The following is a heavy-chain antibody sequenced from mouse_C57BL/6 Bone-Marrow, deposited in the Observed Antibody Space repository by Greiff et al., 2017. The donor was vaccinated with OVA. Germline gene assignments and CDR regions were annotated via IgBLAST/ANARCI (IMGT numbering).Heavy chain of an antibody. V-gene: IGHV5-12*01. CDR2: ISNGGGST. CDR3: AREIFMDY. J-gene: IGHJ4*01. CDR1: GFTFSDYY. Sequence: EVKVEESGGGLVQPGGSLKLSCAASGFTFSDYYMYWVRQTPEKRLEWVAYISNGGGSTYYPDTVKGRFTISRDNAKNTLYLQMSRLKSEDTAMYYCAREIFMDYWGQGTSVTVSS.